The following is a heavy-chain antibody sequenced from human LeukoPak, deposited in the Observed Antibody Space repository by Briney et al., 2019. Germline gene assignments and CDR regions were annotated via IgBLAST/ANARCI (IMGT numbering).Heavy chain of an antibody. CDR3: ATVQYYYDSSGYHYFDY. J-gene: IGHJ4*02. CDR1: GYTLTELS. Sequence: ASVKVSCKVSGYTLTELSMHWVRQAPGKGLEWMGGFDPEDGETIYAQKFQGRVTMTEDTSTDTAYMKLSSLRSEDTAVYYCATVQYYYDSSGYHYFDYWGQGTLVTVSS. D-gene: IGHD3-22*01. V-gene: IGHV1-24*01. CDR2: FDPEDGET.